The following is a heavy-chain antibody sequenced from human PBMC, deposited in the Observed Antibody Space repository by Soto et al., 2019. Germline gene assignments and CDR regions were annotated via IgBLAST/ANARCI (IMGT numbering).Heavy chain of an antibody. CDR3: ARDILHYGDNHNYYYYGMDV. CDR2: IYSGGST. CDR1: GFTVSSNY. J-gene: IGHJ6*02. Sequence: GSLRLSCAASGFTVSSNYMSWVRQAPGKGLEWVSVIYSGGSTYYADSVKGRFTISRDNSKNTLYLQMNSLRAEDTAVYYCARDILHYGDNHNYYYYGMDVWGQGTTVTVSS. V-gene: IGHV3-53*01. D-gene: IGHD4-17*01.